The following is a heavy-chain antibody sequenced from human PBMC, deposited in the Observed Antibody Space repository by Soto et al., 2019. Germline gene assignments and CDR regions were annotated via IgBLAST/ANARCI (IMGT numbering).Heavy chain of an antibody. J-gene: IGHJ3*02. D-gene: IGHD6-19*01. CDR1: GYTFTGYY. CDR2: INPNSGGT. CDR3: ARALGSSGPRAFDI. Sequence: ASVKVSCKASGYTFTGYYMHWVRQAPGQGLEWMGWINPNSGGTNYAQKFQGWVTMTRDTSISTAYMELSRLRSEDTAVYYCARALGSSGPRAFDIWGQGTMVTVSS. V-gene: IGHV1-2*04.